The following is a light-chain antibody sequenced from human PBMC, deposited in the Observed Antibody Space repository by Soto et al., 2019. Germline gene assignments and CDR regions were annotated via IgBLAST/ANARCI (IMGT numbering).Light chain of an antibody. CDR3: QQYSSWPYT. Sequence: EIVMTQSPATLSLSPGERVTLSCRASQSVSSKLAWYQQKPGQAPRLLIYGASIRATDIPARFSGSGSGTEFTLTIRRLQSEDFAIFYCQQYSSWPYTFGQGTKVDIK. J-gene: IGKJ2*01. V-gene: IGKV3-15*01. CDR1: QSVSSK. CDR2: GAS.